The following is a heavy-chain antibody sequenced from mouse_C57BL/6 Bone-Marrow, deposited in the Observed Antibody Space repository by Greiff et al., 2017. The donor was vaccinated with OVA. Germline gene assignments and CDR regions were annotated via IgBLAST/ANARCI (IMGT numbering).Heavy chain of an antibody. Sequence: VQLQQSVAELVRPGASVKLSCTASGFTITNTYMHWVKQRPEQGLEWIGRIDPANGNPNYAPKFQGKATITADPSSNTAYLQLSSLPSEDTAIYYCARSFNGSNRFAYWGQGTLVTVSA. D-gene: IGHD1-1*01. CDR1: GFTITNTY. CDR2: IDPANGNP. CDR3: ARSFNGSNRFAY. J-gene: IGHJ3*01. V-gene: IGHV14-3*01.